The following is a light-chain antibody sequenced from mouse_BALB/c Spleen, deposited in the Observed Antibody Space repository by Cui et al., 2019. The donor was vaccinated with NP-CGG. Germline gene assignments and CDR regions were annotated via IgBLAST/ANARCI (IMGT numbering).Light chain of an antibody. CDR3: ALWYSNHWV. J-gene: IGLJ1*01. Sequence: QAVVTQESALTTSPGETVTLTCRSSTGAVTTSNYANWVQEKPDHLFTGLIGGTKNRAPGVPDRFSGSLIGDKAALTITGAQTEDEAIYFCALWYSNHWVFGGGTKLTVL. CDR2: GTK. V-gene: IGLV1*01. CDR1: TGAVTTSNY.